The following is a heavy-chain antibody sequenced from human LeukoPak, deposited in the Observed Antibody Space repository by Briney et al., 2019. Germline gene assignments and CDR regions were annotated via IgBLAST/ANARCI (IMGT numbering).Heavy chain of an antibody. V-gene: IGHV4-4*07. CDR3: AREFYGGQPAY. J-gene: IGHJ4*02. CDR2: IYTSGRT. D-gene: IGHD4-23*01. Sequence: PETLSLTCTVSGGSIKNSDWSWIRQPAGKGLEWIGRIYTSGRTSYNPSLKSRVTMSLDTSKNQFSLKLTSVAAAETAVYYCAREFYGGQPAYWGQGTLVTVSS. CDR1: GGSIKNSD.